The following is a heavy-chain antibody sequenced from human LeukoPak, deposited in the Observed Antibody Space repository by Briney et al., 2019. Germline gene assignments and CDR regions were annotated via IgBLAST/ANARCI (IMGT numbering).Heavy chain of an antibody. CDR1: GYSFTDKY. V-gene: IGHV1-2*02. J-gene: IGHJ4*02. CDR2: INPNSGGT. Sequence: ASVKVSCKASGYSFTDKYMHWVRQAPGQGLEWMGWINPNSGGTNYAQKFQGRVTMTRDTSISTAYIELSRLRSDDTAVYYCAGVNSSSSSWGQGTLVTVSS. CDR3: AGVNSSSSS. D-gene: IGHD6-13*01.